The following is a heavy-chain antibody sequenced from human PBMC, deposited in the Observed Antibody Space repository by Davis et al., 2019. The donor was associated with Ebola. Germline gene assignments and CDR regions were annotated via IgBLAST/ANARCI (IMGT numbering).Heavy chain of an antibody. CDR2: IKQDESEK. Sequence: GESLKISCAASGFAFSAYWMSWVRQAPGKGLEWVASIKQDESEKYYVDSVRGRLSISRDNAKNSLYLQMNRLRGEDTAVYYCARRGTILSGFTLNNYFDFWGQGSLVTVSS. J-gene: IGHJ4*02. D-gene: IGHD1-26*01. CDR3: ARRGTILSGFTLNNYFDF. CDR1: GFAFSAYW. V-gene: IGHV3-7*01.